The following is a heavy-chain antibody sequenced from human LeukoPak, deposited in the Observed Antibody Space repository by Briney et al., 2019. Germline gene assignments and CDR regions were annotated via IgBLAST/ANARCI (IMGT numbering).Heavy chain of an antibody. CDR1: GGSISSGSYY. Sequence: SETLSLTCTVSGGSISSGSYYWSWIRQPAGKGLEWIGRIYTSGSTNYNPSLKSRVTISVDTSKNQFSLKLSSVTAADTAVYYCARGMGSGSHQPFDYWGQGTLVTVSS. CDR2: IYTSGST. CDR3: ARGMGSGSHQPFDY. D-gene: IGHD3-10*01. V-gene: IGHV4-61*02. J-gene: IGHJ4*02.